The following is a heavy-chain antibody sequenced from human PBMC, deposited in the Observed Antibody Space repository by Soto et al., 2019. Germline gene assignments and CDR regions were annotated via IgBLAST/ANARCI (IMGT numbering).Heavy chain of an antibody. Sequence: ASVNVSCKASEYTFTSYAMHWVRQAPGQSLEWMGWINAGNGNTKYSQKFQGRVTITRDTSASTAYMELSSLRSEDTAVYYCARELQGLYYFDYWGLGTLVTVS. D-gene: IGHD4-4*01. CDR1: EYTFTSYA. CDR2: INAGNGNT. CDR3: ARELQGLYYFDY. V-gene: IGHV1-3*01. J-gene: IGHJ4*02.